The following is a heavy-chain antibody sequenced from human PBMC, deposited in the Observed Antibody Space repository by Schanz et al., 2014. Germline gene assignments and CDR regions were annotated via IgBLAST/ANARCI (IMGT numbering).Heavy chain of an antibody. D-gene: IGHD6-13*01. Sequence: EVHLLESGGGLVPPGGSLRLSCATSGFSFSSYAMSWVRQAPGKGLEWVSAINTGVNTYYADSVKGRFTISSDNSKSTLYLQMSSLRAEDTAVYYCAKSQGSSFDSWGQGTLVTVSA. CDR2: INTGVNT. CDR1: GFSFSSYA. J-gene: IGHJ4*02. V-gene: IGHV3-23*01. CDR3: AKSQGSSFDS.